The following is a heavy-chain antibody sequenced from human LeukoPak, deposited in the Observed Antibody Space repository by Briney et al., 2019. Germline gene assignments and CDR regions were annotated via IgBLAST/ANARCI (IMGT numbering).Heavy chain of an antibody. V-gene: IGHV3-23*01. CDR1: GFTFSSYA. J-gene: IGHJ4*02. CDR3: AKGITIFGVVIFGY. D-gene: IGHD3-3*01. CDR2: ISGSGGST. Sequence: GRSLRLSCAASGFTFSSYAMSWVRQAPGKGLEWVSAISGSGGSTYYADSVKGRFTISRDNSKNTLYLQMNSLRAEDTAVYYCAKGITIFGVVIFGYWGQGTLVTVSS.